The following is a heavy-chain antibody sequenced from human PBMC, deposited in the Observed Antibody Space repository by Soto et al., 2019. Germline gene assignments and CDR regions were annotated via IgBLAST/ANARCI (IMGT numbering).Heavy chain of an antibody. Sequence: QVQLQESGPRLVRPSDTLSLTCNVYNHSIRSDNWWGWIRQPPGKGLEWVGYMYHIGTTYYNPSLKSRISLSVDTTKNQFSLKLKSVTAVDTAIYYCARTKYNSGCVEDWGQGTLVTVSS. CDR3: ARTKYNSGCVED. V-gene: IGHV4-28*01. J-gene: IGHJ4*02. CDR2: MYHIGTT. CDR1: NHSIRSDNW. D-gene: IGHD6-19*01.